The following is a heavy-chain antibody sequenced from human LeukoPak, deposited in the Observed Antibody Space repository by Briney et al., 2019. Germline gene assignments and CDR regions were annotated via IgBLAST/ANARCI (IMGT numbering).Heavy chain of an antibody. CDR3: AKGRYHLATVTLLDY. J-gene: IGHJ4*02. Sequence: GASVKVSCKVSGYTLTELSMHWVRQAPGKGLEWMGGFDPEDGETIYAQKFQARVTLTEDTSTDTAYMELSSLRSEDTAVYYCAKGRYHLATVTLLDYWGQGTLVTVSS. CDR2: FDPEDGET. V-gene: IGHV1-24*01. D-gene: IGHD4-17*01. CDR1: GYTLTELS.